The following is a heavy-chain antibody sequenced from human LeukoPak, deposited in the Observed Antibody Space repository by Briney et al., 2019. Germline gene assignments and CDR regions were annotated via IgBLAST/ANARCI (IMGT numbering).Heavy chain of an antibody. D-gene: IGHD3-22*01. CDR3: ARGGYYYDSSGYYHDAFDI. J-gene: IGHJ3*02. V-gene: IGHV3-53*01. CDR1: GFAVSSNY. CDR2: IYSGGGA. Sequence: PGGSLTLSCAASGFAVSSNYMNWVRQAPGKGLKRVSIIYSGGGAYYANSVRGRFTISRDNSKNTLYLQMNSLRDEDTAVYYCARGGYYYDSSGYYHDAFDIWGQGTMVTVSS.